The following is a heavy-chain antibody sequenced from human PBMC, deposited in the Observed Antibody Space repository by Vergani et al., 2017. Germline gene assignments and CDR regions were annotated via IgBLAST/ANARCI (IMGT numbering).Heavy chain of an antibody. CDR3: VRARRTCTYDHCPRYYYDL. Sequence: QVQLVQSGAEVKKPGASVKVSCKASGYTFTSDAINWVRQSTGQWLEWMGWMNPISGNTGYAQNLQGRLTITRDTSVNTDYMELSSLTSEDMAVYYCVRARRTCTYDHCPRYYYDLWGQGTLVTVSS. CDR1: GYTFTSDA. V-gene: IGHV1-8*03. J-gene: IGHJ4*02. D-gene: IGHD2-8*01. CDR2: MNPISGNT.